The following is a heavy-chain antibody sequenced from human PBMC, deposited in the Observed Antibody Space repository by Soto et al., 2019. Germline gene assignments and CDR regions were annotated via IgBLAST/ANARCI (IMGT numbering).Heavy chain of an antibody. J-gene: IGHJ4*02. CDR1: GGSFSGYY. V-gene: IGHV4-34*01. CDR2: INHSGST. D-gene: IGHD6-19*01. Sequence: SETLSLTCAVYGGSFSGYYWSWIRQPPGKGLEWIGEINHSGSTNYNPSLRSRVTISVDTSKNQFSLKLSSVTAADTAVYYCAKVAGRWLAEYYFDYWGQGTLVTVPQ. CDR3: AKVAGRWLAEYYFDY.